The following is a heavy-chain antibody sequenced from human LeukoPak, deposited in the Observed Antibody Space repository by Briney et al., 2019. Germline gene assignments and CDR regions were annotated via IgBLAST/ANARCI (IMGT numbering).Heavy chain of an antibody. D-gene: IGHD5-18*01. V-gene: IGHV3-21*01. CDR3: ASGDTSVIPINY. CDR2: ISSSSNYI. Sequence: GGSLRLSCAASGFTFSSYSMNWVRQAPGKGLEWVSSISSSSNYIYYADSVKGRFTISRDNAKNSLYLQMNSLRAEDTAVYYCASGDTSVIPINYWGQGTLVTVSS. CDR1: GFTFSSYS. J-gene: IGHJ4*02.